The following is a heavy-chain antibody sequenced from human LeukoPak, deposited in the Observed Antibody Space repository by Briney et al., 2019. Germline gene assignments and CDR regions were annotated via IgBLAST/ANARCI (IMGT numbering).Heavy chain of an antibody. CDR2: IIPIFGTA. CDR1: GGTFSSYA. J-gene: IGHJ3*02. Sequence: GASVKVSCKASGGTFSSYAVSWVRQAPGQGLEWMGGIIPIFGTANYAQKFQGRVTITTDESTSTAYMELSSLRSEDTAVYYCARDSGYNRGAFDIWGQGTMVTVSS. CDR3: ARDSGYNRGAFDI. V-gene: IGHV1-69*05. D-gene: IGHD5-24*01.